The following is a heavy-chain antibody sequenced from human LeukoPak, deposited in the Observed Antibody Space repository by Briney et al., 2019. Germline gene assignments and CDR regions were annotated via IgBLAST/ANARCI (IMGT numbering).Heavy chain of an antibody. Sequence: GGSPRLSCAASGFTFSIYAMSWVRQAPGKGLQWVSGISGSGETAYYADSVKGRFTIFRDNSKNTLYLQMNSLRAEDTAVYYCAKDYDSSGYYIFDYWGQGTLVTVSS. D-gene: IGHD3-22*01. CDR3: AKDYDSSGYYIFDY. V-gene: IGHV3-23*01. CDR2: ISGSGETA. CDR1: GFTFSIYA. J-gene: IGHJ4*02.